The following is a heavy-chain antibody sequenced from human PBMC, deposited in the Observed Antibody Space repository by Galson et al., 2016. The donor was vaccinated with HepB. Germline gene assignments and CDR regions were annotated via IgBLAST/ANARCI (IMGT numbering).Heavy chain of an antibody. J-gene: IGHJ4*02. CDR3: GLGQDENPPIFDF. CDR1: GFTFSNYA. Sequence: SLRLSCAISGFTFSNYAMNWVRQAPGKGLEWVSTIRGGGGRAYYADSVQGRFAISRDNSKNTMFLQLNTLRADDTAAYYCGLGQDENPPIFDFWGQGALVTVSS. V-gene: IGHV3-23*01. D-gene: IGHD3-3*01. CDR2: IRGGGGRA.